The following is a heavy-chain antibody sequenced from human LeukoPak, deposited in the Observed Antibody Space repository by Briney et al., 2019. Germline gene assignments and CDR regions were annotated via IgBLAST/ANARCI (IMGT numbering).Heavy chain of an antibody. Sequence: PSETLSLTCTVSGGSVSGSTYYWGWIRQPPGKGLEWIGSVYYSGSTYYNSSLKSRITISVDTSRKHFSLKLSSVTAADTAVYYCARPGPGVSGWYWGQGTLVTVSS. V-gene: IGHV4-39*02. J-gene: IGHJ4*02. CDR2: VYYSGST. CDR1: GGSVSGSTYY. CDR3: ARPGPGVSGWY. D-gene: IGHD3-10*01.